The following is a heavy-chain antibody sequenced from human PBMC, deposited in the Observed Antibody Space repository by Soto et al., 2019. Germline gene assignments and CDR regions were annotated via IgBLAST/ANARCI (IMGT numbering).Heavy chain of an antibody. CDR2: ISGSGGST. V-gene: IGHV3-23*01. CDR1: GFTFSSYA. Sequence: GGSLRLSCAASGFTFSSYAMSWVRQAPGKGLEWVSAISGSGGSTYYADSVKGRFTISRDNSKNTLYLQMNSLRAEDTAVYYCAKEAHPYDYVYRSWFDPWGQGTLVTVYS. J-gene: IGHJ5*02. CDR3: AKEAHPYDYVYRSWFDP. D-gene: IGHD3-16*01.